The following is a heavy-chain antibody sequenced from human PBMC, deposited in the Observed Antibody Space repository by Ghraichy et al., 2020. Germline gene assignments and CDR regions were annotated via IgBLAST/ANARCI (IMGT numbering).Heavy chain of an antibody. V-gene: IGHV5-51*01. J-gene: IGHJ4*02. CDR2: IYPGDSDT. CDR3: ARRGEMATITKGFDY. Sequence: GESLNISCKGSGYSFTSYWIGWVRQMPGKGLEWMGIIYPGDSDTRYSPSFQGQVTISADKSISTAYLQWSSLKASDTAMYYCARRGEMATITKGFDYWGQGTLVTVSS. CDR1: GYSFTSYW. D-gene: IGHD5-24*01.